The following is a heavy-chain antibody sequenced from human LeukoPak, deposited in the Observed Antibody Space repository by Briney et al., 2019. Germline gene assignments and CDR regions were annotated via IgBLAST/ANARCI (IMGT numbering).Heavy chain of an antibody. CDR2: IKSKTDGGTT. V-gene: IGHV3-15*01. D-gene: IGHD3-3*01. CDR1: GFTFNNAW. CDR3: RRVVRDTEDDY. Sequence: RAGGSLRLSCAASGFTFNNAWMSWVRQPPGKGLEWVGHIKSKTDGGTTDYAAPVKGRFTISRDDSKSTLYLQMNSLKTEDTAVYYCRRVVRDTEDDYWGQGTLVTVSS. J-gene: IGHJ4*02.